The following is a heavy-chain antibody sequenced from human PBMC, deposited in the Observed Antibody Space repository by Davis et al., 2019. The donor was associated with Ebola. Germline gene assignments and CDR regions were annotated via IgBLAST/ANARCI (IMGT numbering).Heavy chain of an antibody. CDR1: GGSISSYY. CDR3: ARYCSSNTCNLFDF. CDR2: INHSGST. J-gene: IGHJ5*01. Sequence: PSETLSLTCTVSGGSISSYYWSWIRQPPGKGLEWIGEINHSGSTNYNPSLKSRVTISVDTSKNQFSLKLSSVTAADTAVYYCARYCSSNTCNLFDFWGQGSLVTVSS. D-gene: IGHD2-2*01. V-gene: IGHV4-34*01.